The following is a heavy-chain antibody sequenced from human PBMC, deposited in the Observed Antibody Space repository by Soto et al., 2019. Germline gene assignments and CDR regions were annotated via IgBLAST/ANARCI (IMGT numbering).Heavy chain of an antibody. J-gene: IGHJ4*02. CDR1: GSCITSGYY. CDR2: IQHSGNFYDRGST. Sequence: XATLSLPCAVSGSCITSGYYWGWIRQSPGKGLEWIGSIQHSGNFYDRGSTYYNPSLKSRVTISVDTSKSQFSLNLRSVSAADTAVYYCARNRSSTSHQGLFDYWGQGILVNVSS. CDR3: ARNRSSTSHQGLFDY. V-gene: IGHV4-38-2*01. D-gene: IGHD2-2*01.